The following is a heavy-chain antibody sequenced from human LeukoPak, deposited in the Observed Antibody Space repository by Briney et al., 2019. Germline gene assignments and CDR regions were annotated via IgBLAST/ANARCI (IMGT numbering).Heavy chain of an antibody. Sequence: GGSLRLSCAASGFTFSSDSMNWVRQAPGKGLEWVSYISSSGSTIYYADSVKGRFTISRDNAKNSLYLQMNSLRVEDTAVYYCARREYCSGGSCKGFDPWGQGTLVTVSS. CDR3: ARREYCSGGSCKGFDP. CDR2: ISSSGSTI. V-gene: IGHV3-48*03. D-gene: IGHD2-15*01. CDR1: GFTFSSDS. J-gene: IGHJ5*02.